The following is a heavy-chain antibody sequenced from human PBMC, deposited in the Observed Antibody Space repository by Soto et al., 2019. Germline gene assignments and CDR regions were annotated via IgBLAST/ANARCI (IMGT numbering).Heavy chain of an antibody. CDR2: ISAYNGNT. Sequence: GASVKVSCKASGYTFTSYGISWVRQAPGQGLEWMGWISAYNGNTNYAQKLQGRVTMTTDTSTSTAYMELRSLRSDDTAVYYCARGVYCTNGVCFSYYGMDVWGQGTTVTVSS. D-gene: IGHD2-8*01. V-gene: IGHV1-18*01. J-gene: IGHJ6*02. CDR1: GYTFTSYG. CDR3: ARGVYCTNGVCFSYYGMDV.